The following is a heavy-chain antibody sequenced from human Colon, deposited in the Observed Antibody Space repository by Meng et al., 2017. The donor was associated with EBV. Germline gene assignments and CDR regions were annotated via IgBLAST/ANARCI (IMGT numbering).Heavy chain of an antibody. D-gene: IGHD3-10*01. CDR3: ARRRGGSGRDC. J-gene: IGHJ4*02. CDR1: GGSISSSHYY. V-gene: IGHV4-39*01. CDR2: IYHSGST. Sequence: QLQRQGSGQGLVKPSKTLSLTCTVSGGSISSSHYYWGWVRQPPGKGLQWIGTIYHSGSTSYNPSLQSRVTMFVDTSKNQFSLMLTSVTATDTAVYYCARRRGGSGRDCWGQGTLVTVSS.